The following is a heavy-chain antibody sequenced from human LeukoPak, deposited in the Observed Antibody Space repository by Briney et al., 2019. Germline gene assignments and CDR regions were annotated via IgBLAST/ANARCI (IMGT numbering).Heavy chain of an antibody. CDR2: INTSGSN. CDR1: GGSISSGSYY. CDR3: ASVRSYYFGLDV. V-gene: IGHV4-61*02. J-gene: IGHJ6*02. Sequence: SQTLSLTCTVSGGSISSGSYYWSWLRQPAGKGLEWIGRINTSGSNNYNPSIKSRVTISVNTSKKQFSLQLSSVTAADSAVYCCASVRSYYFGLDVWGQGTTVTVSS. D-gene: IGHD3-10*01.